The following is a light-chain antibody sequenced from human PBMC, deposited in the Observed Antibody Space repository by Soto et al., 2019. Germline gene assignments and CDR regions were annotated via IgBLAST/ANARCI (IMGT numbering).Light chain of an antibody. CDR3: LLYYGGAQLWV. CDR2: SIS. V-gene: IGLV7-43*01. Sequence: QTVVTQEPSLTVSPGGTVTLTCASSTGAVTSGYYPNWFQQKPGQAPRALIYSISNKHSWTPARFSGSLLGGKAALTLSGAQPEDDAEYYCLLYYGGAQLWVFGGGTKLTVL. CDR1: TGAVTSGYY. J-gene: IGLJ3*02.